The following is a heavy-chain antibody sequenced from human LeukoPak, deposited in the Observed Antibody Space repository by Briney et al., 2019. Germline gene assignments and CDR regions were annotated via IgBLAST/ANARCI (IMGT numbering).Heavy chain of an antibody. Sequence: SETLSLTCAVYGGSFSGYYWSWIRQPPGKGLEWIGEINHSGSTNYNPSLKSRVTISVDTSKNQFSLRLSSVTASDTAVYYCARVWRFWSGYYHHIDYWGQGTLITVSS. V-gene: IGHV4-34*01. CDR2: INHSGST. CDR1: GGSFSGYY. D-gene: IGHD3-3*01. CDR3: ARVWRFWSGYYHHIDY. J-gene: IGHJ4*02.